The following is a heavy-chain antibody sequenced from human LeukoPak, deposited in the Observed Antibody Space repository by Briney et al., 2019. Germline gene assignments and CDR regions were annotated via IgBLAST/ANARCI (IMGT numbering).Heavy chain of an antibody. J-gene: IGHJ4*02. Sequence: ASEKVSRQPSGCTFSSYAMSWVRQAPAQGLEWTGGISPIFGTENYAQQFKARVTITADESTSTAYMELSSLRSEDTAVYYCATRPLYSGYVQLNHGDFGLYFDYWGQGTLVTVSS. CDR2: ISPIFGTE. D-gene: IGHD5-12*01. V-gene: IGHV1-69*13. CDR3: ATRPLYSGYVQLNHGDFGLYFDY. CDR1: GCTFSSYA.